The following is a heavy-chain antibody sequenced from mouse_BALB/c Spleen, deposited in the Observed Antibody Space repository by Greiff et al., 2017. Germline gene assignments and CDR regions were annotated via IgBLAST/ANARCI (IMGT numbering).Heavy chain of an antibody. D-gene: IGHD2-3*01. Sequence: EVKLMESGGGLVKPGGSLKLSCAASGFSFSSYAMSWVRQPPEKRLVGVASISSGGSTYYPDSVKGRFTISRDNARNILYLQMCSLRSEDTAMYYCARSDDVYYVVYAMDYWGQGTSVTVSS. V-gene: IGHV5-6-5*01. CDR1: GFSFSSYA. CDR3: ARSDDVYYVVYAMDY. J-gene: IGHJ4*01. CDR2: ISSGGST.